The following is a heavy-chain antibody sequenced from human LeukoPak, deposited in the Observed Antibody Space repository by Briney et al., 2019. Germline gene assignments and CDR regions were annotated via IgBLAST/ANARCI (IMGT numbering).Heavy chain of an antibody. V-gene: IGHV4-59*12. CDR3: ASSVGSTDY. CDR1: GGSITSYY. CDR2: IYYRGST. J-gene: IGHJ4*02. D-gene: IGHD1-26*01. Sequence: PSETLSLTCTVSGGSITSYYWRWIRQPPGKGLEWIGYIYYRGSTNYNTSLKRRVTISVDTCKHQFSLQLTSVTAADAAVYYCASSVGSTDYWGQGTLVTVSS.